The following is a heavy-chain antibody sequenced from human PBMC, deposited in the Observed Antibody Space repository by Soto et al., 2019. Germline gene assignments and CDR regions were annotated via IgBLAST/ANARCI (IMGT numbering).Heavy chain of an antibody. J-gene: IGHJ3*02. CDR1: GGSISSYY. Sequence: ASETLSLTCTVSGGSISSYYWSWIRQPPGKGLEWIGYIYYSGSTNYNPSLKSRVTISVDTSKNQFSLKLSSVTAADTAVYYCARVLGYCSSTSCFKISYAFDIWGQGTMVTVSS. V-gene: IGHV4-59*01. D-gene: IGHD2-2*01. CDR3: ARVLGYCSSTSCFKISYAFDI. CDR2: IYYSGST.